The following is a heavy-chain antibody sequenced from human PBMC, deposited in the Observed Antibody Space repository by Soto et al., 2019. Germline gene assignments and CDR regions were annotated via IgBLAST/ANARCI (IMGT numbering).Heavy chain of an antibody. D-gene: IGHD3-22*01. J-gene: IGHJ6*02. CDR2: IDPSDSYT. V-gene: IGHV5-10-1*01. CDR1: GYSFTSYW. CDR3: AWLTYYYDSSGTGDYYGMDV. Sequence: GESLKISCKGSGYSFTSYWISWVRQMPGKGLEWMGRIDPSDSYTNYSPSFQGHVTISADKSISTAYLQWSSLKASDTAMYYCAWLTYYYDSSGTGDYYGMDVWGQGTTVTVSS.